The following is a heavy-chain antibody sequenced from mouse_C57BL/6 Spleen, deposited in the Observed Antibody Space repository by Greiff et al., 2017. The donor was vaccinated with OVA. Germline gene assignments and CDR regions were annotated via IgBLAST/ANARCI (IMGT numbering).Heavy chain of an antibody. D-gene: IGHD3-1*01. J-gene: IGHJ4*01. CDR2: ISSGSGTT. CDR3: AGPGLSYYYAMDY. CDR1: GFTFSDYG. V-gene: IGHV5-17*01. Sequence: EVKLVESGRGLVKPGGSLKLSCAASGFTFSDYGMHWVRQAPEKGLEWVAYISSGSGTTYYADTFKGRFTLSRDNAKNTLFLQMTSLRSEDTAMDYCAGPGLSYYYAMDYWGQGTSVTVSS.